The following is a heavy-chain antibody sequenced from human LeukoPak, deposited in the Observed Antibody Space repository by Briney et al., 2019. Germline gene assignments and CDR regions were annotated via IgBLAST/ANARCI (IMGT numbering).Heavy chain of an antibody. Sequence: SETLSLTCAVYGGSFSGYYWSWIRQPPGKGLEWIGEINHSGSTNYNPSLKSRVTISVDTSKNQFSLKLSSVTAADTAVYYCARDNKWLRPFDYWGQGTLVTVSS. CDR1: GGSFSGYY. CDR3: ARDNKWLRPFDY. J-gene: IGHJ4*02. CDR2: INHSGST. D-gene: IGHD5-12*01. V-gene: IGHV4-34*01.